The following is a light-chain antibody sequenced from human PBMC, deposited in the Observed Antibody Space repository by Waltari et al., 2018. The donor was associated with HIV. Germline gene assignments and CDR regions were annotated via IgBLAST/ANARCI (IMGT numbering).Light chain of an antibody. J-gene: IGLJ3*02. CDR1: NTDFSPHSH. CDR2: GDN. Sequence: QSGLTQPASVSASLGQSITISCIASNTDFSPHSHVSWYHHHPDKAPQLLIYGDNIRPSGIPFRLSGSKSDNTASLTISGLQVDDEGDYYCSSYMNSGTLVFGGGTKVTVL. CDR3: SSYMNSGTLV. V-gene: IGLV2-14*01.